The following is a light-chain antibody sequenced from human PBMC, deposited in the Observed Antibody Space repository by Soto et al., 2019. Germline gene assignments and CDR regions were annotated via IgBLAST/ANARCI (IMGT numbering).Light chain of an antibody. CDR1: SSNIGAGSD. J-gene: IGLJ3*02. Sequence: QYVLTQPPSVSGAPGQRVTISCTGSSSNIGAGSDVHWYQQLPGTAPKLLIYGNTNRPSGVPDRFSGSKSGTSASLAITGLQVEDEADYYCQSYDSSLSDSWVFGGGTKLTVL. CDR3: QSYDSSLSDSWV. V-gene: IGLV1-40*01. CDR2: GNT.